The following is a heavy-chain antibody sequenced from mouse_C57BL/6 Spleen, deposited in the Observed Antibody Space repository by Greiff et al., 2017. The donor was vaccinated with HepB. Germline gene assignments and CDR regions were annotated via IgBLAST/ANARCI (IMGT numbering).Heavy chain of an antibody. J-gene: IGHJ1*03. D-gene: IGHD2-5*01. CDR1: GFTFSDYG. CDR2: ISSGSSTI. CDR3: ARDSNYGGYFDV. Sequence: EVKVEESGGGLVKPGGSLKLSCAASGFTFSDYGMHWVRQAPEKGLEWVAYISSGSSTIYYADTVKGRFTISRDNAKNTLFLQMTSLRSEDTAMYYCARDSNYGGYFDVWGTGTTVTVSS. V-gene: IGHV5-17*01.